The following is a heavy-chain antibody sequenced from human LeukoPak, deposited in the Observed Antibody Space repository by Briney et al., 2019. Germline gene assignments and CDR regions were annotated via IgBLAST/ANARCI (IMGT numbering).Heavy chain of an antibody. CDR3: ARRYSGGGCYNY. CDR1: RGSFSDYY. J-gene: IGHJ4*02. D-gene: IGHD2-21*02. CDR2: INHSGST. Sequence: PSETLSLTCAVYRGSFSDYYWTWIRQPPGKGLEWIGEINHSGSTNHNPSLKSRVTISVDTSKNQFSLKLRSVTAADTAVYYCARRYSGGGCYNYWGQGTLITVSS. V-gene: IGHV4-34*01.